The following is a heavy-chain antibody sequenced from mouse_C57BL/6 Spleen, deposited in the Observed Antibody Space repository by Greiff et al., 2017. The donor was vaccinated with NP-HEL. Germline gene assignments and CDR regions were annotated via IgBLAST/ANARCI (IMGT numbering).Heavy chain of an antibody. J-gene: IGHJ4*01. CDR1: GFTFSDYG. V-gene: IGHV5-17*01. D-gene: IGHD2-4*01. CDR3: ARGITTRVYYAMDY. CDR2: ISSGSSTI. Sequence: EVKLEESGGGLVKPGGSLKLSCAASGFTFSDYGMHWVRQAPEKGLEWVAYISSGSSTIYYADTVKGRFTISRDNAKNTLFLQMTSLRSEDTAMYYCARGITTRVYYAMDYWGQGTSVTVSS.